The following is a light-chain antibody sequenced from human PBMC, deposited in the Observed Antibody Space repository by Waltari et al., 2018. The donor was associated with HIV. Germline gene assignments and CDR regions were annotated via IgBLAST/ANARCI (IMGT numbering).Light chain of an antibody. Sequence: QSALTQPPSASGSPGQSVNMSCTGATSDFHDYNFISWYQQYSGKAPKLIIFEVTKRPSGVPDRFSGSRSGNTASLIVSGLQAEDEAVYFCSSFAGSNKLFGGGTKLTVL. J-gene: IGLJ2*01. CDR2: EVT. CDR3: SSFAGSNKL. CDR1: TSDFHDYNF. V-gene: IGLV2-8*01.